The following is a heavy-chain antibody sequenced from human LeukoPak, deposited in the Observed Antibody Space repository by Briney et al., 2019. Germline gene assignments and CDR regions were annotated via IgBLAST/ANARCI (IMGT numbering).Heavy chain of an antibody. D-gene: IGHD1-1*01. CDR2: INPTSGGT. Sequence: ASVKVSCKASGYTFTEHFIHWVRPAPGQGLEWMGWINPTSGGTNYAQKFQGRVTMTRVTSISTAYMDLRSLRSGDTAVYYCARVWNDVFNDYYYYGMDVWGQGTTVTVSS. CDR3: ARVWNDVFNDYYYYGMDV. J-gene: IGHJ6*02. V-gene: IGHV1-2*02. CDR1: GYTFTEHF.